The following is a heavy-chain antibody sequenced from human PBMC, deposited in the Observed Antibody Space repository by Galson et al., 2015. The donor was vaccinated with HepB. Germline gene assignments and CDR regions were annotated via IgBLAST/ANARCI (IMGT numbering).Heavy chain of an antibody. D-gene: IGHD4-17*01. Sequence: SVKVSCKASGYTFTSYGISWVRQAPGQGLEWMGWISAYNGNTNYAQKLQGRVTMTTDTSTSTAYMELRSLRSDDTAVYYCARVPVTTVTDRWAFDIWGQGTMVTVSS. V-gene: IGHV1-18*04. CDR1: GYTFTSYG. J-gene: IGHJ3*02. CDR3: ARVPVTTVTDRWAFDI. CDR2: ISAYNGNT.